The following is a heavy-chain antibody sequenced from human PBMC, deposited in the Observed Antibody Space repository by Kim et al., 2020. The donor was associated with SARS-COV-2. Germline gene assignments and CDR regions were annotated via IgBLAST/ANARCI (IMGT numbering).Heavy chain of an antibody. Sequence: SETLSLTCAVSGGSISSSNWWSWVRQPPGKGLEWIGEIYHSGSTTYNPSLKSRVSISVDKSKNQFSLKLSSVTAADTAVDYCARGRVAGGPYSLRDVWGQGTTVTVSS. CDR1: GGSISSSNW. V-gene: IGHV4-4*02. D-gene: IGHD3-16*01. CDR2: IYHSGST. J-gene: IGHJ6*02. CDR3: ARGRVAGGPYSLRDV.